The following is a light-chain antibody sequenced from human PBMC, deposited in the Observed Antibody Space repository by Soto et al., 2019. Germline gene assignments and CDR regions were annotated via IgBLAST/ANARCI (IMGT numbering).Light chain of an antibody. CDR3: CSYAGSRV. V-gene: IGLV2-23*01. CDR2: EGS. J-gene: IGLJ3*02. CDR1: SSDVGSYNL. Sequence: QSALTQPASVSGSPGQSITISCTGTSSDVGSYNLVSWYQQHPGKAPKLMIYEGSKRPSGVSNRFSGSKSGNTASLTISGLQAEDEADYYCCSYAGSRVFGGGTRSPS.